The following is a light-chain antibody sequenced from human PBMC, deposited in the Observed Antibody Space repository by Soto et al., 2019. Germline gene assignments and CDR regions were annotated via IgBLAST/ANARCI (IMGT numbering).Light chain of an antibody. J-gene: IGLJ2*01. CDR2: DVN. CDR1: SSDVGTYNY. V-gene: IGLV2-14*03. CDR3: SSYTSSSTPVV. Sequence: QSALTQPASVSGSPGQSITISCTGTSSDVGTYNYVSWYQHHPGKAPKLMIYDVNRRPSGVSNRFSGSKSGNTASLTISGLQAEDEADYYCSSYTSSSTPVVFGGGTKLTVL.